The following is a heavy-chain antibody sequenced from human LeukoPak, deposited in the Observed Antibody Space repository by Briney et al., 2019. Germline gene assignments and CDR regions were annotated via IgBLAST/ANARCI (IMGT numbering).Heavy chain of an antibody. Sequence: GGSLRLSCAASGFTFSTYAMHWVRQATGKGLEWVSAIGTAGDTYYPGSVKGRFTISRENAKNSLYLQMNSLRAGDTAVYYCARVRKYSGYYSWYFDLWGRGTLVTVPS. CDR1: GFTFSTYA. CDR2: IGTAGDT. V-gene: IGHV3-13*01. CDR3: ARVRKYSGYYSWYFDL. D-gene: IGHD5-12*01. J-gene: IGHJ2*01.